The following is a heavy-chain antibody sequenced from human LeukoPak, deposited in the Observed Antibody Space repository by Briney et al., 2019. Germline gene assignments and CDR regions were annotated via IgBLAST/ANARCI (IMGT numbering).Heavy chain of an antibody. CDR1: GFTIGTAW. V-gene: IGHV3-15*01. CDR2: IKSEGEGATT. J-gene: IGHJ6*04. Sequence: PGVSLRLSCVSSGFTIGTAWMSWVRQAPGEGLEWLGHIKSEGEGATTDYAAPAKGRFAISRDDSKNMFYLQMSSLKIDDTAIYYCIAHFPYFYGFDVWGKGTTVAVSS. CDR3: IAHFPYFYGFDV. D-gene: IGHD3-3*02.